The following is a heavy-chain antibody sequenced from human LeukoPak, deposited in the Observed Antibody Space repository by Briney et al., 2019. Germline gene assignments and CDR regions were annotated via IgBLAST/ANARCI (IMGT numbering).Heavy chain of an antibody. V-gene: IGHV3-23*01. D-gene: IGHD4-23*01. J-gene: IGHJ5*02. Sequence: PGGSLRLSCAASGFTFSSYGMSWVRQAPGKGLEWVSAISGSGGSTYYADSVKGRFTISRDNSKNTLYLQMNSLRAEDTAVYYCARDQPIDYGGNHAWGQGTLVTVSS. CDR1: GFTFSSYG. CDR3: ARDQPIDYGGNHA. CDR2: ISGSGGST.